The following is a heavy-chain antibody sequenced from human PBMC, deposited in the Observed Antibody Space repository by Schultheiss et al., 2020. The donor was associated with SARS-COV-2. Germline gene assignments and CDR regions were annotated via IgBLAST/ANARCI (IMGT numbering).Heavy chain of an antibody. J-gene: IGHJ6*03. CDR3: ARRHDFWSGYYYYYYMDV. V-gene: IGHV5-51*01. D-gene: IGHD3-3*01. CDR2: IYPGDSDT. CDR1: GYSFTSYW. Sequence: GGSLRLSCKGSGYSFTSYWIGWVRQMPGKCLEWMGIIYPGDSDTRYSPSFQGQVTISADKSISTAYLQWSSLKASDTAMYYCARRHDFWSGYYYYYYMDVWGKGTTVTVSS.